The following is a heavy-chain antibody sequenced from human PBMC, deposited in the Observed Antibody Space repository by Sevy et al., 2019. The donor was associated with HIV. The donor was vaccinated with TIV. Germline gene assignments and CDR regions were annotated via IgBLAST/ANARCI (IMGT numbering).Heavy chain of an antibody. CDR2: ISSSSYI. CDR3: XXXXXGVMPLDY. Sequence: GGSLRLSCAASGFTFSSYSMNWVRQAPGKGLEWVSSISSSSYIYYADSVKGRFTISRDNAKNSLYLQMNSLRAEDTXXXXXXXXXXGVMPLDYWGQGTLVTVSS. D-gene: IGHD3-16*01. V-gene: IGHV3-21*01. CDR1: GFTFSSYS. J-gene: IGHJ4*02.